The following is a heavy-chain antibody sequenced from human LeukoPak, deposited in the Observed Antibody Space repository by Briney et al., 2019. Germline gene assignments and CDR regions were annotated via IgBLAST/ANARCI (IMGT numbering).Heavy chain of an antibody. CDR3: ARGLRGRIAARQDY. V-gene: IGHV1-8*01. D-gene: IGHD6-6*01. Sequence: AASVKVSCKASGYTFTSYDINWVRQATGQGLEWMGWMNPNSGNTGYAQKFQGRVIMTRNTSISTAYMELSSLRSEDTAVYYCARGLRGRIAARQDYWGQGTLVTVPS. CDR2: MNPNSGNT. J-gene: IGHJ4*02. CDR1: GYTFTSYD.